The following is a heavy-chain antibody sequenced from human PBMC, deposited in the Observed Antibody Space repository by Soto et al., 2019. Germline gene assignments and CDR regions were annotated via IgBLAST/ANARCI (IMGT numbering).Heavy chain of an antibody. CDR1: GYSLTELS. V-gene: IGHV1-24*01. J-gene: IGHJ4*02. D-gene: IGHD1-26*01. Sequence: ASVKVSCKVSGYSLTELSMHWVRQAPGKGLEWMGGFDPEDGETTYAQKFQGRVTMTEDTSTDTAYMELSSLRSGDTAVYYCATATDSGLDYWGQGTLVTVSS. CDR2: FDPEDGET. CDR3: ATATDSGLDY.